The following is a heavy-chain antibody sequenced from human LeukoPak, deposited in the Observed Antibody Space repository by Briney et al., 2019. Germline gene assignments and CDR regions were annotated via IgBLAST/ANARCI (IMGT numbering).Heavy chain of an antibody. J-gene: IGHJ4*02. CDR2: INPNSGGT. D-gene: IGHD6-19*01. V-gene: IGHV1-2*02. CDR1: GYTFTGYY. Sequence: ASVKVSCKASGYTFTGYYMHWVRQAPGQGLEWMGWINPNSGGTNYAQKFQGRVTMTRDTSISTAYMELSRLRSDDTAVYYCARDWSSIAVAGTGFDYWGQGTLVTVSS. CDR3: ARDWSSIAVAGTGFDY.